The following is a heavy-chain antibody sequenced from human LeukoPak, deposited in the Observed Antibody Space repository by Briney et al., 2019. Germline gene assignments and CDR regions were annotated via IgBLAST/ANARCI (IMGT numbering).Heavy chain of an antibody. CDR3: ARAGPGLQLWLLFDY. CDR1: GFTFSSYE. CDR2: ISSNGGYT. D-gene: IGHD5-18*01. V-gene: IGHV3-64*01. J-gene: IGHJ4*02. Sequence: GGSLRLSCAVSGFTFSSYEMNWVRQAPGKGLEYVSSISSNGGYTYYANSVKGRFTISRDNSKNTLYLQMGSLRAEDMAVYYCARAGPGLQLWLLFDYWGQGTLVTVSS.